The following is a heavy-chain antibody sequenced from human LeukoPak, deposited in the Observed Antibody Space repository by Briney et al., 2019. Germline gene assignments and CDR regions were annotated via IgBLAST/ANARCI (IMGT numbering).Heavy chain of an antibody. CDR3: ARGLSYCSNGVCPFDY. CDR1: GFNFPSYW. V-gene: IGHV3-7*01. J-gene: IGHJ4*02. Sequence: GESLRLSCAPSGFNFPSYWMTWVRQAPGKGLEWVANIKQDGTEQYYVDSLKGRFTISRDNTKNSLYLQMTNLRAEDTAVYYCARGLSYCSNGVCPFDYWGQGTQVTVSS. D-gene: IGHD2-8*01. CDR2: IKQDGTEQ.